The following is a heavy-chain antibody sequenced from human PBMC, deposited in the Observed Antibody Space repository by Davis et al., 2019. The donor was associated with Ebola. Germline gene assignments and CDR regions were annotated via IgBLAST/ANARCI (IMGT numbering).Heavy chain of an antibody. J-gene: IGHJ5*02. Sequence: SETLSLTCTVSGGSTSSYSWSWIRQPPGKGLEWMGYIHYSGSTTYNPPLTSRVTISVDTSKNQFSLTLSSVTAADTAMYYCARRGTSSWYAGWFDPWGQGTLVTVSS. CDR1: GGSTSSYS. D-gene: IGHD6-13*01. V-gene: IGHV4-59*01. CDR3: ARRGTSSWYAGWFDP. CDR2: IHYSGST.